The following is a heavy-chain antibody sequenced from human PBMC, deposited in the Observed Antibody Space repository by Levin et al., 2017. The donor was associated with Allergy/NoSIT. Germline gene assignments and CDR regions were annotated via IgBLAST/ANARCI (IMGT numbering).Heavy chain of an antibody. CDR3: ARHVYIDGSPFDH. J-gene: IGHJ4*02. CDR1: SGSISNYH. V-gene: IGHV4-59*08. Sequence: SETLSLTCSVSSGSISNYHWSWIRQSPAEGLEWIGHISNSGNTNYNPSLTSRVTISLDTSKSQISLRLSTVTAADTAVYYCARHVYIDGSPFDHWGQGTLFAVSS. D-gene: IGHD3-10*01. CDR2: ISNSGNT.